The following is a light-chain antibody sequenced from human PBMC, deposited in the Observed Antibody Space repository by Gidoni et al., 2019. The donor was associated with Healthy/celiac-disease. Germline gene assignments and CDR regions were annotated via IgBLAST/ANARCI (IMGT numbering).Light chain of an antibody. CDR3: SSYTSSSVVV. Sequence: QSALTQPASVSGSPGQSITISCTGTSSDVGGYNYVSWNQQHPGKAPKLMIYDVSNRPSGVSNRFSGSKSGNTASLTISGLQAEDEADYYCSSYTSSSVVVFGGGTKLTVL. CDR1: SSDVGGYNY. J-gene: IGLJ2*01. CDR2: DVS. V-gene: IGLV2-14*01.